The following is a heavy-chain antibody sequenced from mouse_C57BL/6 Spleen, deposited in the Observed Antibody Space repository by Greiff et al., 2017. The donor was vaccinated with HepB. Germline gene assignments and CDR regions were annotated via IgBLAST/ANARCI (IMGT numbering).Heavy chain of an antibody. CDR3: TAYGNYAYYAMDY. V-gene: IGHV14-4*01. J-gene: IGHJ4*01. CDR1: GFNIKDDY. Sequence: VQLQQSGAELVRPGASVKLSCTASGFNIKDDYMHWVKQRPEQGLEWIGWIDPENGDTEYASKFQGKATITADTSSNTAYPQLSSLTSEDTAVYYCTAYGNYAYYAMDYWGQGTSVTVSS. D-gene: IGHD2-1*01. CDR2: IDPENGDT.